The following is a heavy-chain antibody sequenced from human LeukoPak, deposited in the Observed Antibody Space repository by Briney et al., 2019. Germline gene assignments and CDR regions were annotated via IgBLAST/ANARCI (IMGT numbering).Heavy chain of an antibody. J-gene: IGHJ4*02. CDR3: ASGTTDFYY. D-gene: IGHD4-17*01. CDR1: GFIFSTYE. CDR2: ISSSGSTI. V-gene: IGHV3-48*03. Sequence: GGSLRLSCAASGFIFSTYEMHWVRQAPGKGLEWVSYISSSGSTIYYADSVKGRFTISRDNAKNSLYLQMNSLRAEDTAVYYCASGTTDFYYWGQGTLVTVSS.